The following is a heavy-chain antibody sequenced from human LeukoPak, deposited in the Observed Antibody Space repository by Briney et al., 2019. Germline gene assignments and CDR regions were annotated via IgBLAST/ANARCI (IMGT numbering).Heavy chain of an antibody. V-gene: IGHV4-34*01. CDR3: ARGVRDRIQLWLRPKYYMDV. J-gene: IGHJ6*03. Sequence: SETLSLTCAVYGGSFSGYYWSWIRQPPGKGLEWIGEINHSGSTNYNPSLKSRVTISVDTSKNQFSLKLSSVTAADTAVYYCARGVRDRIQLWLRPKYYMDVWGKGTTVTISS. D-gene: IGHD5-18*01. CDR1: GGSFSGYY. CDR2: INHSGST.